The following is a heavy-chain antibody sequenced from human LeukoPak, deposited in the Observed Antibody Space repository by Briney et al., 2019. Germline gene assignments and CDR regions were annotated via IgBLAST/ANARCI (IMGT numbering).Heavy chain of an antibody. CDR3: ARDSSDIPLYSSSDY. J-gene: IGHJ4*02. V-gene: IGHV3-21*01. Sequence: GGSLRLSCAASGFTFSSYSMNWVRQAPGKGLEWVSSISSSSSYIYYADSVKGRFTISRDNAKNSLYLQMNSLRAEDTAVYYCARDSSDIPLYSSSDYWGQGTLVTVSS. D-gene: IGHD6-6*01. CDR1: GFTFSSYS. CDR2: ISSSSSYI.